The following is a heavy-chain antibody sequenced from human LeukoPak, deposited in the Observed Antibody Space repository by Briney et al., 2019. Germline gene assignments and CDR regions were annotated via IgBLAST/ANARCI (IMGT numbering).Heavy chain of an antibody. CDR1: GLSFSSFA. J-gene: IGHJ4*02. Sequence: GGSLRLSCAAAGLSFSSFAMSWVRQGPARGLEWVSSIRGNGETFYADSVKGRFNLSSDSSRNTVYFQLNNLRVEDTAIYYCAKAASGSYLYYFDYWGQGTLVTVSS. V-gene: IGHV3-23*01. CDR2: IRGNGET. D-gene: IGHD1-26*01. CDR3: AKAASGSYLYYFDY.